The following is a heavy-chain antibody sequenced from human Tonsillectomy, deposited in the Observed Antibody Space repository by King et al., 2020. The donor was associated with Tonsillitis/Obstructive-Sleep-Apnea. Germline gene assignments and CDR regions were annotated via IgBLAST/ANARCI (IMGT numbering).Heavy chain of an antibody. CDR2: INPSSGVT. J-gene: IGHJ4*02. D-gene: IGHD3-16*01. V-gene: IGHV1-46*03. CDR1: GYTFTWYY. Sequence: VQLVQSGAEVKTPGASVKVSCKASGYTFTWYYIHWVRQARGQGLEWMGIINPSSGVTRYAQKFQGRVTMTTDTSASTVYLDLSSLRSEDTAVYYCAREDVGGQSIDSWGQGTLVTVSS. CDR3: AREDVGGQSIDS.